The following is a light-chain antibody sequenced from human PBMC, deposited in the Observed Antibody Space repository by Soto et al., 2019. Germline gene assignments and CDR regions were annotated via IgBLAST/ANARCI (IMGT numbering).Light chain of an antibody. CDR1: SSDVGSYNL. Sequence: QSALTQPPSVSGSPGQSITISCTGSSSDVGSYNLVSWYQQHPGKAPKLMIYEVNKRPSGLSNRFSGSKSANTASLTISGLKAEDEADYYCFSYAGSSTAGVFGTGTKPPS. CDR3: FSYAGSSTAGV. V-gene: IGLV2-23*02. CDR2: EVN. J-gene: IGLJ1*01.